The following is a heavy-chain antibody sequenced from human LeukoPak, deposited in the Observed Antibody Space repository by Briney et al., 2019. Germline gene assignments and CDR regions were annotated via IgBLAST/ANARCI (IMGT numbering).Heavy chain of an antibody. CDR3: ARGDGCNIFDY. Sequence: PGGSLRLSCAVSGFSVTNNYMSWVRQAPGKGLEWVSVFYVGGATYYADSVKGRFTISRDNSENTLYLQMKSLRAEDTAVYYCARGDGCNIFDYWGQGTLVTVSS. V-gene: IGHV3-53*01. D-gene: IGHD5-24*01. CDR1: GFSVTNNY. J-gene: IGHJ4*02. CDR2: FYVGGAT.